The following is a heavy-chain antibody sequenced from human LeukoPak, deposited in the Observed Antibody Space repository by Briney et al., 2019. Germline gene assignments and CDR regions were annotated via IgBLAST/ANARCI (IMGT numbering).Heavy chain of an antibody. CDR2: IYHSGST. V-gene: IGHV4-30-2*01. D-gene: IGHD2-15*01. CDR1: GGSISSGGYS. J-gene: IGHJ5*02. Sequence: PSETLSLTCAVSGGSISSGGYSWSWIRQPPGKGLEWIGYIYHSGSTYYNPSLKSRVTISVDRSKNQFSLKLSSVTAADTAVYYCASQTTRGYNWFDPWGQGTLVTVSS. CDR3: ASQTTRGYNWFDP.